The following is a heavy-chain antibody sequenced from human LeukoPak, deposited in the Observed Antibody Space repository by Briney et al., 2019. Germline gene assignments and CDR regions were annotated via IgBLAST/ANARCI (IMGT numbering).Heavy chain of an antibody. CDR1: GYTFTSYG. V-gene: IGHV1-18*01. D-gene: IGHD3-22*01. CDR2: ISAYNGNT. CDR3: ARDRDYYDCSGY. Sequence: GASVKVSCKASGYTFTSYGISWVRQAPGQGLEWMGWISAYNGNTNYAQKLQGRVTMTTDTSASTAYMELRSLRSDDTALYYCARDRDYYDCSGYWGQGTLVTVSS. J-gene: IGHJ4*02.